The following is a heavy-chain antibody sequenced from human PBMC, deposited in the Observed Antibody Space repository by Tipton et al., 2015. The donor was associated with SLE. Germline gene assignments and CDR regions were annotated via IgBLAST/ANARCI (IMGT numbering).Heavy chain of an antibody. CDR1: GFTFSSYA. J-gene: IGHJ4*02. Sequence: SLRLSCAASGFTFSSYAMSWVRQAPGKGLEWVSAISGSGGSTYYADSVKGRFTISRDNSKNTLYLQMNSLRAEDTAVYYCAKDLGIVVVPAALGYWGQGTLVTVSS. V-gene: IGHV3-23*01. CDR2: ISGSGGST. D-gene: IGHD2-2*01. CDR3: AKDLGIVVVPAALGY.